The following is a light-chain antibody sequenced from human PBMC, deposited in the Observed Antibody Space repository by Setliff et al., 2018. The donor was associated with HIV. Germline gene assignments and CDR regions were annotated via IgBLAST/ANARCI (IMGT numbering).Light chain of an antibody. J-gene: IGLJ1*01. CDR2: EGT. V-gene: IGLV2-23*01. Sequence: QSALTQPASVSGSPGQSITISCTGTSSDVGGYSHVSWYQQHPGKAPKLMIYEGTKRPSGVSNRISGSKSGNTASLTISGLQAADEADYYCCSYAGTTTFVFGTGTKV. CDR3: CSYAGTTTFV. CDR1: SSDVGGYSH.